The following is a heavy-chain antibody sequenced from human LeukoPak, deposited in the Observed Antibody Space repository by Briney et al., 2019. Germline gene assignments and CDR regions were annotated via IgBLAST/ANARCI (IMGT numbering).Heavy chain of an antibody. CDR3: PRLGYSGTYRAPPDY. D-gene: IGHD1-26*01. V-gene: IGHV4-34*01. CDR1: GGSFSGFY. CDR2: INHSGST. Sequence: SQSLSLTCAVDGGSFSGFYWGWIRQPPGKWLEWIGEINHSGSTNYNPPLKSRVTISVDTSKNHFSLKLSSVTAADTAVYYCPRLGYSGTYRAPPDYWGQGTLVTVSS. J-gene: IGHJ4*02.